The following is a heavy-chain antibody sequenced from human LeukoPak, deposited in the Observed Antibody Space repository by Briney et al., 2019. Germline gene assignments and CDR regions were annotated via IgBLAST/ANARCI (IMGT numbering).Heavy chain of an antibody. Sequence: PGGSLRLSCAASGFTFSSNYMSWVRQAPGKGLEWVSVIYSGGSTYYSDSVKGRFTISRDNSKNTQYLQMNSLRAEDTAVYYCARAYSRAVAYYFDYWGQGTLVTVSS. D-gene: IGHD6-19*01. CDR3: ARAYSRAVAYYFDY. J-gene: IGHJ4*02. CDR1: GFTFSSNY. CDR2: IYSGGST. V-gene: IGHV3-53*01.